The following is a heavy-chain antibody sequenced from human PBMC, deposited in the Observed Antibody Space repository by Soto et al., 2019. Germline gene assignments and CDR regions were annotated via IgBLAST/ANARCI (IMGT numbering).Heavy chain of an antibody. CDR2: ISSSSSTV. J-gene: IGHJ4*02. CDR1: GFTFSTYD. D-gene: IGHD3-16*01. Sequence: EVQLVESGGGLVQPGGSLRLSCAASGFTFSTYDMHWVRQALGKGLEWVSFISSSSSTVNYAVSVKGRFTISRDNAQNSLYLQMNGARDDDTAMYYCVKGGWGDFWGQGTLVTVSS. CDR3: VKGGWGDF. V-gene: IGHV3-48*02.